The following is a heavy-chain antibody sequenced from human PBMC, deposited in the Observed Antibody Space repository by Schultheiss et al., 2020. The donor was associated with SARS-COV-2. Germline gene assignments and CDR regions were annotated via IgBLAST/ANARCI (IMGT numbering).Heavy chain of an antibody. D-gene: IGHD3-16*01. J-gene: IGHJ4*02. CDR3: ARKLRGLDY. CDR1: GYIFSSYW. CDR2: IYPGDSDT. Sequence: GESLKISCQGSGYIFSSYWIVWIRQTPGKSLEWMGIIYPGDSDTRYSPSFQDQVTISADKSISTAYLQWSSLKASDTAMYYCARKLRGLDYWGQGTLVTVSS. V-gene: IGHV5-51*01.